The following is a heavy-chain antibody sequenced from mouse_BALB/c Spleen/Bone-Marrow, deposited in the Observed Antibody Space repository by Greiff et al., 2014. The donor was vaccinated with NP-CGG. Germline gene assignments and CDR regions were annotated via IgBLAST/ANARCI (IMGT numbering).Heavy chain of an antibody. D-gene: IGHD2-3*01. J-gene: IGHJ2*01. CDR3: SRSDDGFPYSFDD. Sequence: LMESGPELVKPGALVKISCKASGYTFTSYDINWVKQRPGQGLEWIGWVYPGDGSTKYNEKFKGKATLTADKSSSTAYMQLSSLTSGSSAVYFCSRSDDGFPYSFDDGGQGTTLTVSS. CDR2: VYPGDGST. V-gene: IGHV1S33*01. CDR1: GYTFTSYD.